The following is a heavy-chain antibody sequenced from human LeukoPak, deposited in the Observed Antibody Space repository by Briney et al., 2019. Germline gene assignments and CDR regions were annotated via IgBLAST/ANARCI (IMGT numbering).Heavy chain of an antibody. Sequence: PGGSLRLSCAASGFTFSSNSMTWVRQTPGKGLEWVSGISGSGDSTFYADSVKGRFTISRDNSKNTLYLQMNSLRAEDTAVYYCASEIVGDSDYWGQGTLVTVSS. V-gene: IGHV3-23*01. CDR3: ASEIVGDSDY. CDR1: GFTFSSNS. D-gene: IGHD1-26*01. CDR2: ISGSGDST. J-gene: IGHJ4*02.